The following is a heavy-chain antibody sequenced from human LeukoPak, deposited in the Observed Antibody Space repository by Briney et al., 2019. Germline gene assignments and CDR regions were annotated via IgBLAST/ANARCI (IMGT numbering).Heavy chain of an antibody. V-gene: IGHV3-74*01. J-gene: IGHJ4*02. D-gene: IGHD5-24*01. CDR1: GFTFSSYW. CDR3: AREGHRRDGYYFNY. CDR2: INTDGSST. Sequence: GGSLRLSCAASGFTFSSYWMHWVRQAPGKGLVWVSRINTDGSSTSYADSVKGRFTISRDNAKNTLYLQMNSLRAEDTAVYYCAREGHRRDGYYFNYWGQGTLVTVSS.